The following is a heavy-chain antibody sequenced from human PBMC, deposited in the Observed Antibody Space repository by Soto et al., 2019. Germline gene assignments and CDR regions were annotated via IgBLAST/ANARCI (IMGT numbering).Heavy chain of an antibody. D-gene: IGHD6-6*01. CDR1: GFTLSGYA. Sequence: EVQLAESGGGLAQPGGSLRLSCAASGFTLSGYAMDWVRQAPGKGLEYVSGISSNGVGTYYANSVQGRFTISRDNSKNTEYNKMGSLRTDDMAVYYCAKRTRPDFYTMDVWGKGTTVTVSS. CDR2: ISSNGVGT. J-gene: IGHJ6*03. V-gene: IGHV3-64*01. CDR3: AKRTRPDFYTMDV.